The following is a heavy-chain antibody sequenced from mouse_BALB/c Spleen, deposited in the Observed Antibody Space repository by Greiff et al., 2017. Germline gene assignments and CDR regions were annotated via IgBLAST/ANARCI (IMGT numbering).Heavy chain of an antibody. Sequence: EVQLQQSGPGLVKPSQSLSLTCTVTGYSITSDYAWNWIRQFPGNKLEWMGYISYSGSTSYNPSLKSRISITRDTSKNQFFLQLNSVTTEDTATYYCARSGCYGSSSYYFDYWGQGTTLTVSS. D-gene: IGHD1-1*01. CDR1: GYSITSDYA. V-gene: IGHV3-2*02. CDR2: ISYSGST. CDR3: ARSGCYGSSSYYFDY. J-gene: IGHJ2*01.